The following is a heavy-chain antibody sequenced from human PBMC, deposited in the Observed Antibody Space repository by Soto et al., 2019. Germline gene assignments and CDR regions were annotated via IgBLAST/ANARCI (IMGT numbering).Heavy chain of an antibody. Sequence: EVQLVESGGDLVKPRGSLTLSCAASGSTFSNAWMSWVRQAPGKGLEWVGRIKSKTDGGTTDYAAPVKGRFTISRDDSQNMLYLYMSRLKTEDTAMYYCSTYDYIWGSDRYRWAYWGQGTLVTVSS. CDR1: GSTFSNAW. CDR3: STYDYIWGSDRYRWAY. D-gene: IGHD3-16*02. J-gene: IGHJ4*02. V-gene: IGHV3-15*01. CDR2: IKSKTDGGTT.